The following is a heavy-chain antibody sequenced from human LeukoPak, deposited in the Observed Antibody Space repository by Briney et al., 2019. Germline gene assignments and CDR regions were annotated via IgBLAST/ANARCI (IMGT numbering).Heavy chain of an antibody. J-gene: IGHJ4*02. CDR1: GGSFSGYY. D-gene: IGHD4-17*01. V-gene: IGHV4-34*01. CDR2: INHSGST. Sequence: SETLSLTCAVYGGSFSGYYWSWIRQPPGKGLEWIGEINHSGSTNYNPSLKSRVTISVDTSKNQLSLKLSSVTAADTAVYYCARGVPDYGDYDYWGQGTLVTVSS. CDR3: ARGVPDYGDYDY.